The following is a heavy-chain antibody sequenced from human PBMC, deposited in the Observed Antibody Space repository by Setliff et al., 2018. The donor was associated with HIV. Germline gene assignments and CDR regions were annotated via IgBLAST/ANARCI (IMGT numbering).Heavy chain of an antibody. CDR2: INHSGST. J-gene: IGHJ6*02. Sequence: SETLSLTCTVSGGSIRRSSYSWTWIRQPPGKGLEWIGGINHSGSTNYNPSLKSRVTISVDTSKNQFSLKLSSVTAADTAVYYCAREDYYYYGMDVWGQGTTVTVSS. CDR1: GGSIRRSSYS. V-gene: IGHV4-39*07. CDR3: AREDYYYYGMDV.